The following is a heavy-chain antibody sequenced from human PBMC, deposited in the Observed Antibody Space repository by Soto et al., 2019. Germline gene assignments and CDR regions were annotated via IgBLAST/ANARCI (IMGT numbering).Heavy chain of an antibody. CDR1: GFTFSSYA. Sequence: PGGSLRLSCAASGFTFSSYAMSWVRQAPGKGLEWVSTISGSGGSTYYADSVKGRFTISRDISKNTLFLLLNSLRAEDTAVYYCAKRAATGLYPRYFDYWGQGTLVTVSS. D-gene: IGHD2-15*01. CDR3: AKRAATGLYPRYFDY. CDR2: ISGSGGST. V-gene: IGHV3-23*01. J-gene: IGHJ4*02.